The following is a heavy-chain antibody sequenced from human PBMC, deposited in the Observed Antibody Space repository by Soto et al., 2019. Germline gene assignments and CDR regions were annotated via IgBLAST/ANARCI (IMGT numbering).Heavy chain of an antibody. V-gene: IGHV3-74*01. CDR1: GFTFSSYW. CDR3: ARGGHYVSGALDN. CDR2: GDSEAAIT. J-gene: IGHJ4*02. D-gene: IGHD3-10*01. Sequence: EVQLVESGGGLVQPGGSLRLSCAASGFTFSSYWMYWVRQVPGKGLMWVARGDSEAAITDYADSVKGRFTFSRDNAKNTLYLQVNSLRVEDTAVYYCARGGHYVSGALDNWGQGTPVTVSS.